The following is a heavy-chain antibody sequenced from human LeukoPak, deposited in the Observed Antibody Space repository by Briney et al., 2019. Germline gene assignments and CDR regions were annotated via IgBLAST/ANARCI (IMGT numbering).Heavy chain of an antibody. Sequence: SETLSLTCTVSGGSISIYYWSWIRQPPGKGLEWIGYIYYSGSTNYNPSLKSRVTISVDTSKNQFSLKLSSVTAADTAVYYCAIGASVGATHFDYWGQGTLVTVSS. D-gene: IGHD1-26*01. J-gene: IGHJ4*02. CDR3: AIGASVGATHFDY. V-gene: IGHV4-59*01. CDR1: GGSISIYY. CDR2: IYYSGST.